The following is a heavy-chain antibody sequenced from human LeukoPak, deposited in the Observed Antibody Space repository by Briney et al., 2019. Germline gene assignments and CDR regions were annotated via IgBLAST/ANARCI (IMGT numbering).Heavy chain of an antibody. Sequence: SETLSLTCTVSGGSISSYYRSWIRQPPGKGLEWIGYIYYSGSTNYNPSLKSRVTISVDTSKNQFSLKLSSVTAADTAVYYCARRGSNWGYYFDYWGQGTLVTVSS. CDR2: IYYSGST. D-gene: IGHD7-27*01. V-gene: IGHV4-59*08. CDR3: ARRGSNWGYYFDY. CDR1: GGSISSYY. J-gene: IGHJ4*02.